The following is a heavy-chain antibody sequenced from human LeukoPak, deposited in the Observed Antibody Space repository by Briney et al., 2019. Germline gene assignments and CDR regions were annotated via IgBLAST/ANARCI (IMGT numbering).Heavy chain of an antibody. CDR2: ISGSGGST. D-gene: IGHD3-9*01. Sequence: PGGSLRLSCAASGFTFGSYAMSWLRQAPGKGLEWVSGISGSGGSTYYAESVKGRFTISRDNSKNTLYLQMNSLRAEDTAVYYCAKAYFDWLLSYYFDYWGQGTLVTVSS. CDR3: AKAYFDWLLSYYFDY. CDR1: GFTFGSYA. V-gene: IGHV3-23*01. J-gene: IGHJ4*02.